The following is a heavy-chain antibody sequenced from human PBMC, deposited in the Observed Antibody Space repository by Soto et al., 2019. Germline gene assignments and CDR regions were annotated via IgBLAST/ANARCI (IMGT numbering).Heavy chain of an antibody. CDR1: GGSISSGGYY. D-gene: IGHD2-2*01. CDR2: IYYSGST. CDR3: ARNPTSWESYGMDV. V-gene: IGHV4-31*03. Sequence: QVQLQESGPGLVKPSQTLSLTCTVSGGSISSGGYYWSWIRQHPGKGLEWIWYIYYSGSTYYNPSLKSRVTISVDTSKNQFSLKLSSVTAADTAVYYCARNPTSWESYGMDVWGQGTTVTVSS. J-gene: IGHJ6*02.